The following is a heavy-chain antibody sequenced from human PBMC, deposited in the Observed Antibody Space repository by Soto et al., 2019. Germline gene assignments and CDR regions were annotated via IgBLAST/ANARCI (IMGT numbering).Heavy chain of an antibody. CDR2: IYYSGST. CDR3: ARHTPAISISDH. D-gene: IGHD2-15*01. J-gene: IGHJ4*02. CDR1: GGSISSNSDY. Sequence: QLQLQESGPGLVKPSETLYLTCTVSGGSISSNSDYWGWIRQPPGKGQEWIGSIYYSGSTYYNPSLKSRVTISVDTSKNQFSLKLSSVTAADTAVYYCARHTPAISISDHWGQGTLVTVSS. V-gene: IGHV4-39*01.